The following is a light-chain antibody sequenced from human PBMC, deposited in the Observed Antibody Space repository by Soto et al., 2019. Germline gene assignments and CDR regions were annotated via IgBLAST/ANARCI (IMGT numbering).Light chain of an antibody. CDR2: DVS. CDR1: SSDVGVYNY. J-gene: IGLJ1*01. CDR3: CSYAGSYNFV. Sequence: QCVLAHPLSVSWSPGHSVTISCTGTSSDVGVYNYVSWYQQYPGKAPKIMIYDVSKRPSGVPDRFSGSKSDNTASLTISGLQAEDEADYYCCSYAGSYNFVFGIGTKVTVL. V-gene: IGLV2-11*01.